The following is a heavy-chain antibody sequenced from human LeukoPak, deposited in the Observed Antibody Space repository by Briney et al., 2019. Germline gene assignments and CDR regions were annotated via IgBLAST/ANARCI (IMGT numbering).Heavy chain of an antibody. D-gene: IGHD3-9*01. J-gene: IGHJ2*01. CDR3: AKAPIYDILIGNWYFDL. V-gene: IGHV3-23*01. CDR1: GFTFSSYW. CDR2: ISGSGGST. Sequence: GGSLRLSCAASGFTFSSYWMHWVRQAPGKGLEWVSAISGSGGSTYYADSVKGRFTISRDNSKNTLYLQMNSLRAEDTAVYYCAKAPIYDILIGNWYFDLWGRGTLVTVSS.